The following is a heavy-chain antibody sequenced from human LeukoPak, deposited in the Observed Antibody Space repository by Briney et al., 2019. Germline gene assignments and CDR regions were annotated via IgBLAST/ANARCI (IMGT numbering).Heavy chain of an antibody. D-gene: IGHD1-26*01. CDR3: ARDHLPYSNWFDP. CDR2: IYHSGST. Sequence: SETLSLTCTVSGYSISSGYYWGWIRQPPGKGLEWIGSIYHSGSTYYNPSLKSRVTISVDTSKNQFSLKLSSVTAADTAVYYCARDHLPYSNWFDPWGQGTLVTVSS. CDR1: GYSISSGYY. V-gene: IGHV4-38-2*02. J-gene: IGHJ5*02.